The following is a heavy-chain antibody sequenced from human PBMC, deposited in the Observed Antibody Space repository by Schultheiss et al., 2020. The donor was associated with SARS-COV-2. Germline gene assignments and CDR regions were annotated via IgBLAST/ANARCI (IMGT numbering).Heavy chain of an antibody. V-gene: IGHV1-69*13. CDR3: ASGGNSHYYYYYYMDV. D-gene: IGHD4-23*01. CDR2: IIPIFGTA. CDR1: GYTFTSYV. Sequence: SVKVSCKASGYTFTSYVMNWVRQAPGQGLEWMGGIIPIFGTANYAQKFQGRVTITADESTSTAYMELSRLRSDDTAVYYCASGGNSHYYYYYYMDVWGKGTTVTVSS. J-gene: IGHJ6*03.